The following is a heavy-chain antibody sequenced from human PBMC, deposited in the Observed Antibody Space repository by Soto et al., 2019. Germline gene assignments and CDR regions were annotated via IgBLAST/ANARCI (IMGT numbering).Heavy chain of an antibody. J-gene: IGHJ5*02. V-gene: IGHV3-9*01. CDR2: ITWNSGNL. CDR1: GFNFDDYA. D-gene: IGHD6-19*01. CDR3: AKDQLGGAVAVPFFDP. Sequence: GGSLRLSCAASGFNFDDYAMHWVRQAPGKGLEWVSGITWNSGNLGYADSVKGRFTISRDNARNSLYLQMNSLRPEDTAIYYCAKDQLGGAVAVPFFDPWGQGALVTVSS.